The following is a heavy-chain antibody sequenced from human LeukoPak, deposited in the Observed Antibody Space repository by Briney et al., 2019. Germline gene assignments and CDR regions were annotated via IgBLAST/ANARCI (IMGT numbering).Heavy chain of an antibody. Sequence: SETLSLTCTVSGGSISSYYWSWIRQPPGKGLEWIGYIYYSGSTNYNPSLKSRVTISVDTSKNQFSLKLSSVTAADTAVYYCARRVHDYMDVWGKGTTVTVSS. V-gene: IGHV4-59*13. J-gene: IGHJ6*03. D-gene: IGHD1-1*01. CDR3: ARRVHDYMDV. CDR2: IYYSGST. CDR1: GGSISSYY.